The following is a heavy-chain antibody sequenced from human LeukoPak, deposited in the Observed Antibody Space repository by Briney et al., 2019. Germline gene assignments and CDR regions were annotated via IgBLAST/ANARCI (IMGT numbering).Heavy chain of an antibody. CDR1: GYTFTGYY. V-gene: IGHV1-2*06. CDR2: INPNSGGT. D-gene: IGHD1-26*01. J-gene: IGHJ3*02. Sequence: ASVKVSCKASGYTFTGYYIHWVRQAPGQGLEWMGRINPNSGGTNYAQKFQGRVTMTRDTSISTAYMELSRLRSDDTAVYYRARISSGSYWGHDAFDMWGQGTMVTVSS. CDR3: ARISSGSYWGHDAFDM.